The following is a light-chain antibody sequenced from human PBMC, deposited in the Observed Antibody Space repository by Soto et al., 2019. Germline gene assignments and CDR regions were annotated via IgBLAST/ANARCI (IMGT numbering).Light chain of an antibody. CDR3: QTWGTDIVV. J-gene: IGLJ2*01. CDR2: LNSDGSH. V-gene: IGLV4-69*01. CDR1: SGHSSYA. Sequence: QSVLTQSPSASASLGASVKLTCTLSSGHSSYAIALHQQQPEKGPRYLMKLNSDGSHSKGDGIPDRFSGSSSGAERYLTISSLQYEDEADYYCQTWGTDIVVFGGGTKLTVL.